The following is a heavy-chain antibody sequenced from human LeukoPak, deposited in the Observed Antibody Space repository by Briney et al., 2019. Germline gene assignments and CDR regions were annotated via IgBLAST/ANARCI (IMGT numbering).Heavy chain of an antibody. CDR1: GGSFSGYY. V-gene: IGHV4-34*01. Sequence: SSETLSRTCAVYGGSFSGYYWSWIRQPPGKGLEWIGEINHSGSTNYNPSLKSRVTISVDTSKNQFSLKLSSVTAADTAVYYCARGCSSGYYYAQHGRFDPWGQGTLVTVSS. CDR2: INHSGST. J-gene: IGHJ5*02. D-gene: IGHD3-22*01. CDR3: ARGCSSGYYYAQHGRFDP.